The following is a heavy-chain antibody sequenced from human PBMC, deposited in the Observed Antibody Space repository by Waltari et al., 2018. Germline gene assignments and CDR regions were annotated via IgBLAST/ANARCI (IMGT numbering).Heavy chain of an antibody. CDR3: ARGRSETYRGGVFDI. D-gene: IGHD1-26*01. CDR2: RKEDEREG. Sequence: EVQLVESGGGLVQPGGSLRLSCAASGFTLASYWTNWVRQAPGEWMEWVGKRKEDEREGSFVESVKGRFTISRDNAKNTLYLQMNSLRVEDTAVYYCARGRSETYRGGVFDIWGQGTMVTVSS. V-gene: IGHV3-7*01. CDR1: GFTLASYW. J-gene: IGHJ3*02.